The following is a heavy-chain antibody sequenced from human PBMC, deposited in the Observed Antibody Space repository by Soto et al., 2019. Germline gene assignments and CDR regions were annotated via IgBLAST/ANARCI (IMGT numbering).Heavy chain of an antibody. D-gene: IGHD3-22*01. J-gene: IGHJ6*04. Sequence: QVQLVESGGGVVQPGRSLRLSCAASGFTFNSYGMHWVRQAPGKGLEWVAVISHDGSNKHYADSVKGRFTIFRDNSENTLYLQMNSLRPEDTALYYCVKGILLRIYGLDVWGSGTTVTVSS. CDR1: GFTFNSYG. V-gene: IGHV3-30*18. CDR3: VKGILLRIYGLDV. CDR2: ISHDGSNK.